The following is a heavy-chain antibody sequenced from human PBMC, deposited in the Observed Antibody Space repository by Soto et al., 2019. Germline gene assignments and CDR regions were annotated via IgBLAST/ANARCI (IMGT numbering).Heavy chain of an antibody. J-gene: IGHJ5*02. V-gene: IGHV1-18*01. CDR2: ISAYNGNT. Sequence: APVKVSCKASGYTFTSYGISWVRQAPGQGLDWMGWISAYNGNTNYAQKLQGRVTMTTDTSTSTAYMELRSLRSDDTAVYYCARAQPRYCSGGSCYHWFDPWGQGTLVTVSS. CDR3: ARAQPRYCSGGSCYHWFDP. D-gene: IGHD2-15*01. CDR1: GYTFTSYG.